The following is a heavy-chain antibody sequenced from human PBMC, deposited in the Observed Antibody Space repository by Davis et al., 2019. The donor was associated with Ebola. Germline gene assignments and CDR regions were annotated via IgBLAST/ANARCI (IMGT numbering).Heavy chain of an antibody. CDR3: ARGTLWFGELLATSYGMDV. D-gene: IGHD3-10*01. V-gene: IGHV1-8*02. CDR1: GGTFSSYA. Sequence: AASVKVSCKASGGTFSSYAISWVRQATGQGLEWMGWMNPNSGNTGYAQKFQGRVTMTRNTSISTAYMELSSLRSEDTAVYYCARGTLWFGELLATSYGMDVWGKGTTVTVSS. J-gene: IGHJ6*04. CDR2: MNPNSGNT.